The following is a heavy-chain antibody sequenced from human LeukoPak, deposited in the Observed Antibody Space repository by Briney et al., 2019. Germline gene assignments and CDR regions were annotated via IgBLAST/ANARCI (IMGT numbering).Heavy chain of an antibody. CDR2: IYYSGST. CDR1: GGSISSGGYY. J-gene: IGHJ4*02. CDR3: ARDPSGSMSGYYDY. V-gene: IGHV4-31*03. Sequence: PSQTLSLTCTVSGGSISSGGYYWSWIRQHPGKGLEWIGYIYYSGSTYYNPSLKSRVTISVDTSKNQFSLKLSSVTAADTAVYYCARDPSGSMSGYYDYWGQGTLVTVSS. D-gene: IGHD3-22*01.